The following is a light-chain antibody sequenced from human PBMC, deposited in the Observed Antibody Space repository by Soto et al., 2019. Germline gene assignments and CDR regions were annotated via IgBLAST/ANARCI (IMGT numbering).Light chain of an antibody. Sequence: QSALTQPPSASGSPGQSVTISCTGTSSDVGGYNYVSWYQQHPGKAPKLMIYEVSKRPSGVPDRFSGSKSGNTASLTVSGLQAEDEADYYCSSFAGNCNSVFGTGTKLTVL. V-gene: IGLV2-8*01. CDR2: EVS. J-gene: IGLJ1*01. CDR1: SSDVGGYNY. CDR3: SSFAGNCNSV.